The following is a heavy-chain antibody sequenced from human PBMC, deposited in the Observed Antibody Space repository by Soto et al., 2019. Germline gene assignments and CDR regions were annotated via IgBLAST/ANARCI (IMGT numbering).Heavy chain of an antibody. CDR3: AGAFKYGSGTFDALDV. CDR1: GGTSSDYA. CDR2: IIPIFGTA. J-gene: IGHJ3*01. Sequence: QVLLVQSGTEVKKPGSSVKVSCQASGGTSSDYALTWVRQAPGQGLEWMGGIIPIFGTANYAQRFQGRVSITADESSSTAYMELSSLTSDDTAVYYCAGAFKYGSGTFDALDVWGHGTMVMVSS. V-gene: IGHV1-69*01. D-gene: IGHD3-10*01.